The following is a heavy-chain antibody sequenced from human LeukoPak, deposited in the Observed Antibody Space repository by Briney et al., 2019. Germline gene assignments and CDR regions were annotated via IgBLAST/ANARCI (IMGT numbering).Heavy chain of an antibody. J-gene: IGHJ4*02. CDR2: ISYDGSNK. CDR1: GFTFSSYA. V-gene: IGHV3-30-3*01. D-gene: IGHD5-18*01. CDR3: AREGRYSYGYFDY. Sequence: GGSLRLSCAASGFTFSSYAMHWVRQAPGKGLEWVAVISYDGSNKYYADSVKGRFTISRDNSKNPQYLQMNSLRAEDTAVYYCAREGRYSYGYFDYWGQGTLVTVSS.